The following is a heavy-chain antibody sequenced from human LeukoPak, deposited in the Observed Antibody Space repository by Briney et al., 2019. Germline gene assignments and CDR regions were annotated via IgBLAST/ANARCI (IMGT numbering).Heavy chain of an antibody. CDR3: AKGYYCSSTSCYEPRYYFDY. V-gene: IGHV3-23*01. CDR1: GFTFSTYA. D-gene: IGHD2-2*01. Sequence: GGSLRLSCAASGFTFSTYAMNWVRQAPGKGLEWVSVISVSGFSTYYADSVKGRFTISRDNSKNTLYLQMNSLRAEDTAVYYCAKGYYCSSTSCYEPRYYFDYWGQGTLVTVSS. J-gene: IGHJ4*02. CDR2: ISVSGFST.